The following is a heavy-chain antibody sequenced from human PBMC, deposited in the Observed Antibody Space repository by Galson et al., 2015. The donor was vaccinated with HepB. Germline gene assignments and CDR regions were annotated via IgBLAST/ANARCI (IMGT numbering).Heavy chain of an antibody. D-gene: IGHD3-22*01. V-gene: IGHV1-18*04. J-gene: IGHJ3*02. CDR3: ARLSGSSGSTADAFDI. Sequence: SVKVSCKASGYTFRSYGITWVRQAPGQGLEWMGWISPLNDNTNHAQKFQGRVTMTTDTSTSTAYMELRSLRSDDTAVYYCARLSGSSGSTADAFDIWGQGTMVTVSA. CDR1: GYTFRSYG. CDR2: ISPLNDNT.